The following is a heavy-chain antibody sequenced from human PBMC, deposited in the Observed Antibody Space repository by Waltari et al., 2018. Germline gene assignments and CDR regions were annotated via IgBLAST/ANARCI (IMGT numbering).Heavy chain of an antibody. D-gene: IGHD1-26*01. V-gene: IGHV5-51*01. CDR1: GYSFTSYW. CDR3: ARRGSYYNYYYGMDV. J-gene: IGHJ6*02. Sequence: GESLKISCKGSGYSFTSYWIGWVRQMPGKGLEWMGIIYPGDSDTRYSPSFQGQVTISADKSISTAYLQWSSLKASDTAMYYCARRGSYYNYYYGMDVWGQGTTVTV. CDR2: IYPGDSDT.